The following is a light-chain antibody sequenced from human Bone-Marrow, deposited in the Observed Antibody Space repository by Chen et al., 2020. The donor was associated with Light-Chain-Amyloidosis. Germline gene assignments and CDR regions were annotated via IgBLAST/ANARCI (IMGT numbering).Light chain of an antibody. Sequence: DMVMTKSPASLAVSLGERATINCKSSQTLLYSSNHKNYLTWYQQKPGQPPKRLIYWASTRESGVPDRFSGSGSGTDFTLTISSLQAEDVAVYYCQQYYDIPPTFGGGTKVEI. CDR2: WAS. CDR1: QTLLYSSNHKNY. CDR3: QQYYDIPPT. V-gene: IGKV4-1*01. J-gene: IGKJ4*01.